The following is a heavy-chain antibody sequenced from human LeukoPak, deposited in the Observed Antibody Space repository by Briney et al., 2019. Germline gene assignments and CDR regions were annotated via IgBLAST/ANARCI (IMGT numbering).Heavy chain of an antibody. V-gene: IGHV4-39*07. CDR2: IYDSGST. J-gene: IGHJ6*02. CDR3: ARVPAAPRLYMDV. CDR1: GGSIRSSYYY. D-gene: IGHD2-2*01. Sequence: SETLSLTCTVSGGSIRSSYYYWGWIRQPPGKGLEWIGSIYDSGSTNYNPSLKSRVTISVDTSKNQFSLKLSSVTAADTAVYYCARVPAAPRLYMDVWGQGTTVIVSS.